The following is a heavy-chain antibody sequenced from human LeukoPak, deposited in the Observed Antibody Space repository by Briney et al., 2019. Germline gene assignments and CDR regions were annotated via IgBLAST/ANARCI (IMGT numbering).Heavy chain of an antibody. CDR2: IYPGDSDT. CDR1: GYSFTSYW. Sequence: GESLKISCKGSGYSFTSYWIGWVRQMPGKGLEWMGTIYPGDSDTRYSPSFQGQVTISADKSISTAYLQWSSLKASDTAVYYCARHKNYYDSSGYYSFDYWGQGTLVTVSS. J-gene: IGHJ4*02. CDR3: ARHKNYYDSSGYYSFDY. V-gene: IGHV5-51*01. D-gene: IGHD3-22*01.